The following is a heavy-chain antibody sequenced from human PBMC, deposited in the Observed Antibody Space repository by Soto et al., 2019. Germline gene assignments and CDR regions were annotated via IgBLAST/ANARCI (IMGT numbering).Heavy chain of an antibody. J-gene: IGHJ4*02. CDR2: INAGNGYT. D-gene: IGHD3-10*01. V-gene: IGHV1-3*01. CDR1: GYTFTSYA. Sequence: ASVKVSCKASGYTFTSYAMHWVRQAPGQRLEWMGWINAGNGYTKYSQKFQGRVTITRDTSASTAYMELSSLRSEDTAVYYCATGIIYRPLDYWGQGTLVTVSS. CDR3: ATGIIYRPLDY.